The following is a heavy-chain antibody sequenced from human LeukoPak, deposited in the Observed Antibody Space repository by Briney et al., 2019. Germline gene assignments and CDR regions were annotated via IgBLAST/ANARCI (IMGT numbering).Heavy chain of an antibody. CDR1: GGSISSYY. V-gene: IGHV4-59*08. D-gene: IGHD3-9*01. CDR3: ASSHYDILTGSFQNWFDP. CDR2: IYYSGST. Sequence: SETLSLTCTVSGGSISSYYWSWIRQPPGKGREWSGDIYYSGSTNYNPSLKSRVTISVDTSKNQFSLKLSSVTAADTAVYYCASSHYDILTGSFQNWFDPWGQGTLVTVSS. J-gene: IGHJ5*02.